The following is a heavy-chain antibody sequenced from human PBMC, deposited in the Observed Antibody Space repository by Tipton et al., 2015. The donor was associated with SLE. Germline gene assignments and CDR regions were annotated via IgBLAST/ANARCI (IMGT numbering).Heavy chain of an antibody. CDR1: GGSISSSSYY. CDR3: ARSWSGRREFDY. Sequence: GLVKPSETLSLTCTVSGGSISSSSYYWAWIRQPPGKGLQWIACIYRTGTTYANPSLKSRVSMSMDTSNNRFSLTMTSLTVADTAVYYCARSWSGRREFDYWGPGTLVTVAS. J-gene: IGHJ4*02. D-gene: IGHD1-26*01. V-gene: IGHV4-39*07. CDR2: IYRTGTT.